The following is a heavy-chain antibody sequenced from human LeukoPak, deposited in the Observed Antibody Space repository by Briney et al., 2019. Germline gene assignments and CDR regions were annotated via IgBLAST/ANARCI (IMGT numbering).Heavy chain of an antibody. CDR1: GGTFSSYA. V-gene: IGHV1-2*02. CDR2: INPNSGGT. D-gene: IGHD6-19*01. CDR3: ARTPYSSGWYYDY. Sequence: ASVKVSCKASGGTFSSYAISWVRQAPGQGLEWMGWINPNSGGTNYAQKFQGRVTMTRDTSISTAYMELSRLRSDDTAVYYCARTPYSSGWYYDYWGQGTLVTVSS. J-gene: IGHJ4*02.